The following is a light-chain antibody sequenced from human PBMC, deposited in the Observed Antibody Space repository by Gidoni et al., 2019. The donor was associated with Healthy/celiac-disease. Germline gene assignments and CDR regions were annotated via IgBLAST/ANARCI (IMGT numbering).Light chain of an antibody. CDR3: QQSYSSKVT. CDR1: QSISSY. V-gene: IGKV1-39*01. J-gene: IGKJ4*01. CDR2: AAS. Sequence: DIQMTQSPSSLSASVGDRVTITCRASQSISSYLNWYQQKPGKAPKLLIYAASSLQSGVPSRFSGSGSGTDFTLTISSLQPEDFATYYCQQSYSSKVTSGGGTKVEIK.